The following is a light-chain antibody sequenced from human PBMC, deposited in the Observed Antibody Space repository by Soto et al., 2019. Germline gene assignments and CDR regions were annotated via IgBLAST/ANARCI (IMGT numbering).Light chain of an antibody. V-gene: IGLV1-40*01. Sequence: QSVLTQPPSVSGAPGQRVTISCTGSSSSIGAGYDVHWYQQLPGTAPKLLIYGNSNRPSGVPDRFSGSKSGTSASLAITGLQAEDEADYYCQSYDSSLSAPFGGGTKLTVL. CDR2: GNS. CDR3: QSYDSSLSAP. J-gene: IGLJ2*01. CDR1: SSSIGAGYD.